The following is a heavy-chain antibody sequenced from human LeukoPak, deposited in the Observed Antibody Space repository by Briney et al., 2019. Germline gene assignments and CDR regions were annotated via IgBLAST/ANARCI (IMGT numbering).Heavy chain of an antibody. V-gene: IGHV1-18*01. J-gene: IGHJ4*02. CDR3: ARAIGGAAAGLAFDY. CDR1: GFTFSSYA. CDR2: ISAYNGNT. D-gene: IGHD6-13*01. Sequence: PGGSLRLSCAASGFTFSSYAMSWVRQAPGQGLEWMGWISAYNGNTNYAQKLNGRVTMTTDTSTSTAYMDLRSLRSDDTAVYYCARAIGGAAAGLAFDYWGQGTLVTVSS.